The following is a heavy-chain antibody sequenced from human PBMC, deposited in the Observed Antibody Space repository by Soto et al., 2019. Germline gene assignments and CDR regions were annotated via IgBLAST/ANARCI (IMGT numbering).Heavy chain of an antibody. CDR2: ISAYNGNT. Sequence: ASVKVSCKASGYTFTSYGISWVRQAPGQGLEWMGWISAYNGNTNYAQKLQGRVTMTTDTSTSTAYMELRGLRSDDTAVYYCARDRYCSSTSCYYYYGMDVWGQGTTVTVSS. D-gene: IGHD2-2*01. V-gene: IGHV1-18*01. CDR3: ARDRYCSSTSCYYYYGMDV. J-gene: IGHJ6*02. CDR1: GYTFTSYG.